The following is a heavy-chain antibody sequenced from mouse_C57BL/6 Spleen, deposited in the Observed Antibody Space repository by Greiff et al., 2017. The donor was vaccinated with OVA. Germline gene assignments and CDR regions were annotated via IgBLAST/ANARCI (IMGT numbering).Heavy chain of an antibody. J-gene: IGHJ4*01. CDR2: IDPSDSYT. D-gene: IGHD1-1*01. Sequence: QVQLQQPGAELVRPGTSVKLSCKASGYTFTSYWMPWVKQRPGQGLEWIGVIDPSDSYTNYNQKFKGKATLTVDTSSSTAYMQLSSLTSEDSAVYYCARYGTVVASGAMDYWGQGTSVTVSS. CDR3: ARYGTVVASGAMDY. CDR1: GYTFTSYW. V-gene: IGHV1-59*01.